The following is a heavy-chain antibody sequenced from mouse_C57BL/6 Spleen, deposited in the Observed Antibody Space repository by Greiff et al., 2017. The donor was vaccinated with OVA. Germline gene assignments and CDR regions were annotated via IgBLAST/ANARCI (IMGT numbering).Heavy chain of an antibody. J-gene: IGHJ4*01. CDR2: IHPNSGST. V-gene: IGHV1-64*01. Sequence: VQLQQPGAELVKPGASVKLSCKASGYTFTSYWMHWVKQRPGQGLEWIGMIHPNSGSTNYNEKFKSKATLTVDKSSSTAYMQLSSLTSEDSAVYYCARSRGLYDYDDAMDYWGQGTSVTVSS. CDR1: GYTFTSYW. CDR3: ARSRGLYDYDDAMDY. D-gene: IGHD2-4*01.